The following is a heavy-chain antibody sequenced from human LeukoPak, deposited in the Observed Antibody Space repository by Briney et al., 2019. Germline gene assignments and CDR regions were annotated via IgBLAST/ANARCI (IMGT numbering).Heavy chain of an antibody. V-gene: IGHV4-4*01. CDR2: IYHSGST. CDR1: GGSISISNW. Sequence: SETLSLPCAVSGGSISISNWWSWVRQPQGKGLEWIGVIYHSGSTNPNPSLKCRVTISVDEPKHQFSLKLSSVTGADTAVYCCAGAVPVPVVVVAATRAFDIWGQGTMVTVSS. D-gene: IGHD2-15*01. CDR3: AGAVPVPVVVVAATRAFDI. J-gene: IGHJ3*02.